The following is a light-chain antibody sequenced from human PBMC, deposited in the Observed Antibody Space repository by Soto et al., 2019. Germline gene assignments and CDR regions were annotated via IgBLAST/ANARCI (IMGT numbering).Light chain of an antibody. Sequence: DIQMTQSPSTLSAYVGDRVTITCRASQSISSLLAWYQQKPGKAPKLLLYDASSLECGVPSRFSGSGSGTEFTLTISSLQPDYFAPYHCHSSTFGQGTKLEIK. CDR1: QSISSL. J-gene: IGKJ2*02. V-gene: IGKV1-5*01. CDR2: DAS. CDR3: HSST.